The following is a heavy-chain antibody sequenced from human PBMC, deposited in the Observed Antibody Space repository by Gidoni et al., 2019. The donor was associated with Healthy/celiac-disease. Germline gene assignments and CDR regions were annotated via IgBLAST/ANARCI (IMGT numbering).Heavy chain of an antibody. Sequence: QLQLQESGPGLVKHSETMSLTCTVSGGSIRRSISYWGWIRPPPGKGLEWIGSIYYSGSTYYNPSLKSRVTISVDTSKNQFSLKLSSVTAADTAVYYCARDRVYDYVWGRHSPYYFDYWGQGTLVTVSS. CDR3: ARDRVYDYVWGRHSPYYFDY. CDR2: IYYSGST. D-gene: IGHD3-16*01. CDR1: GGSIRRSISY. J-gene: IGHJ4*02. V-gene: IGHV4-39*07.